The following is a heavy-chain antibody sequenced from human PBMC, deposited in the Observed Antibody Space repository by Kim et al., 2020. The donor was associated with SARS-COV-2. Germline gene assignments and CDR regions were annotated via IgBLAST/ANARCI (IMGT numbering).Heavy chain of an antibody. CDR2: ITKSSTTI. CDR1: GFTFSAYD. CDR3: VRDRMGGAFDM. Sequence: GGSLRLSCATSGFTFSAYDMNWVRQAPGKGLEWISFITKSSTTIYYADSVEGRFTISRDNAKNSLFLQMNSLRDEDTALYYCVRDRMGGAFDMWGQGTVVTVSS. J-gene: IGHJ3*02. V-gene: IGHV3-48*02. D-gene: IGHD3-16*01.